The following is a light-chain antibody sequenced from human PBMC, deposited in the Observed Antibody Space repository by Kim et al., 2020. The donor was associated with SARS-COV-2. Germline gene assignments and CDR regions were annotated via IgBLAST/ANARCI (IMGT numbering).Light chain of an antibody. V-gene: IGKV1-5*03. CDR1: HSVSHC. CDR2: ETS. Sequence: LSPSVGDRFTITCRASHSVSHCLAWYQQKPGKAPKVLIYETSKLKSGVPSRFSGSGFGTEFTLTISSLQPDDFATYYCQQYNTWYTFGQGTKLEI. CDR3: QQYNTWYT. J-gene: IGKJ2*01.